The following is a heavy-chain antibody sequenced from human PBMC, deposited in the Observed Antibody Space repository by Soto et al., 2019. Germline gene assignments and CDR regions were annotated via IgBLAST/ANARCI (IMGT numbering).Heavy chain of an antibody. CDR3: ARAGISTKHPPYSTLDP. V-gene: IGHV3-74*01. CDR1: GFTFSSYW. CDR2: INSDGSST. J-gene: IGHJ6*03. D-gene: IGHD2-15*01. Sequence: PGGSLRLSCAASGFTFSSYWMHWVRQAPGKGLVWVSRINSDGSSTSYADSVKGRFTISRDNAKNTLYLQMNSLRAEDTAVYYCARAGISTKHPPYSTLDPWATRTTVPVAS.